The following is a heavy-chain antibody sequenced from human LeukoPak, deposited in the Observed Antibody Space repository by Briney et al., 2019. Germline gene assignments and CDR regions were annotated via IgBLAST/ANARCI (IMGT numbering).Heavy chain of an antibody. J-gene: IGHJ3*02. Sequence: PGGSLRLSCAASGFTFSSYEMNWVRQAPGKGLEWVSYISSSGSTIYYADSVKGRFTISRDNAKNSLYLQMNSLRAEDTAVYYCAIDIHVSYPGVDAFDIWGQGTMVTVSS. V-gene: IGHV3-48*03. CDR2: ISSSGSTI. CDR3: AIDIHVSYPGVDAFDI. D-gene: IGHD1-26*01. CDR1: GFTFSSYE.